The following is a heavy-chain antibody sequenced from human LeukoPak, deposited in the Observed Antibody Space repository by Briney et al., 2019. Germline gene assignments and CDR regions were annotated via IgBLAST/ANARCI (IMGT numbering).Heavy chain of an antibody. CDR2: ISRSGSTK. Sequence: PGGSLRLSCAASGFTFSNYNMRWIRQAPGKGLEWVSSISRSGSTKYYADSVKGRFTISRDNAKNSLFLQMNSLRAEDTAVYYCARVLRYCSGGNCYSGGLGYMDVWGKGTTVTISS. D-gene: IGHD2-15*01. CDR1: GFTFSNYN. V-gene: IGHV3-11*01. J-gene: IGHJ6*03. CDR3: ARVLRYCSGGNCYSGGLGYMDV.